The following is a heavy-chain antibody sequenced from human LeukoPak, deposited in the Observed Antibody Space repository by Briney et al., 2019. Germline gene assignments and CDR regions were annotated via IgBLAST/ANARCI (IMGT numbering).Heavy chain of an antibody. V-gene: IGHV1-18*01. J-gene: IGHJ4*02. CDR3: ARDIVVVAATSPFDY. CDR2: ISAYNGNT. Sequence: ASVRVSCKASGYTFTSYGISWVRQAPGQGLEWMGWISAYNGNTNYAQKLQGRVTMTTDTSTSTAYMELRSLRSDDTAVYYCARDIVVVAATSPFDYWGQGTLVTVSS. D-gene: IGHD2-15*01. CDR1: GYTFTSYG.